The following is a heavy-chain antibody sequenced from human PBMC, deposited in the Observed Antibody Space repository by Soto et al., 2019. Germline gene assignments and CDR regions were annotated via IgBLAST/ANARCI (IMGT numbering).Heavy chain of an antibody. V-gene: IGHV1-69*13. CDR2: IIPIFGTA. CDR3: ARAVTIFGVVIGPYYGMDV. CDR1: GGTFSSYA. Sequence: SVEVSCKXSGGTFSSYAISWVRQAPGQGLEWMGGIIPIFGTANYAQKFQGRVTITADESTSTAYMELSSLRSEDTAVYYCARAVTIFGVVIGPYYGMDVWGQGTTVTVS. J-gene: IGHJ6*02. D-gene: IGHD3-3*01.